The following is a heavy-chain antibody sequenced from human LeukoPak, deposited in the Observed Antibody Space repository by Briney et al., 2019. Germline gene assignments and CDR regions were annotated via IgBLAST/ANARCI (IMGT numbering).Heavy chain of an antibody. CDR2: ISYDGSNK. J-gene: IGHJ4*02. Sequence: PGGSLRLSCAASGFTFSSYVMHWVRQAPGKGLEWVAVISYDGSNKYYADSVKGRFTISRDNSKNTLYLQMNSLRAEDTAVYYCARVDSSSWYPGFDYWGQGTLVTVSS. V-gene: IGHV3-30*04. CDR3: ARVDSSSWYPGFDY. D-gene: IGHD6-13*01. CDR1: GFTFSSYV.